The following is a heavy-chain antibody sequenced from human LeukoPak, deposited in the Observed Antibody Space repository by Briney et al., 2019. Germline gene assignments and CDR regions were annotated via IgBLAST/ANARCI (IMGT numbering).Heavy chain of an antibody. D-gene: IGHD6-19*01. V-gene: IGHV3-23*01. CDR1: GFTFSTYA. Sequence: GGSLRLSCAASGFTFSTYAMSWVRQAPGKGLEWVSAISGSGDSTYYADSVKGRFTISRDNSKNTLYLQMNSLRAEDTAVYYCAKGQVGWYCFTMDVWGQGTTVTVSS. CDR3: AKGQVGWYCFTMDV. J-gene: IGHJ6*02. CDR2: ISGSGDST.